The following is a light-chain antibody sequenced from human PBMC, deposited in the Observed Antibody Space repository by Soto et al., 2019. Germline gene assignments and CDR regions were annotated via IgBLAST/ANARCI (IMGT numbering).Light chain of an antibody. CDR3: AAWDNTLSGVV. V-gene: IGLV1-47*01. Sequence: QSVLTQPPSASGTPGQRVTISCSGSSSNIGSNYVSWYHQLPGTAPKLLIYRNNQRPSGVPDRFSGSKSGTSASLAISGLRSEDEADYYCAAWDNTLSGVVFGGGTKLTVL. CDR2: RNN. J-gene: IGLJ2*01. CDR1: SSNIGSNY.